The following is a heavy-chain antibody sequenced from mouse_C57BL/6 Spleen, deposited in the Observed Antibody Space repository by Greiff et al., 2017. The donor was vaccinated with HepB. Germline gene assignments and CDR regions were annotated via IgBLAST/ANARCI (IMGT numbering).Heavy chain of an antibody. CDR3: TRGDGYPAWFAY. D-gene: IGHD2-3*01. J-gene: IGHJ3*01. Sequence: EVQGVESGTVLARPGASVKMSCKTSGYTFTSYWMHWVKQRPGQGLEWIGAIYPGNSDTSYNQKFKGKAKLTAVTSASTAYMELSSLTNEDSAVYYCTRGDGYPAWFAYWGQGTLVTVSA. CDR2: IYPGNSDT. CDR1: GYTFTSYW. V-gene: IGHV1-5*01.